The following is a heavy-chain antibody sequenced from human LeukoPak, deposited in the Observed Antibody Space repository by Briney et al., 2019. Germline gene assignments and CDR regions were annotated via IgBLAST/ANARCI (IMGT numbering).Heavy chain of an antibody. CDR1: GSSISSYY. V-gene: IGHV4-59*08. CDR2: IYYSGST. Sequence: PSETLSLTCTVSGSSISSYYWSWIRQPPGKGLEWIGYIYYSGSTNYNPSLKSRVTISVDTSKNQFSLKLSSVTAADTAVYYCARSYYYDSSGQFYGMDVWGQGTTVTVSS. D-gene: IGHD3-22*01. CDR3: ARSYYYDSSGQFYGMDV. J-gene: IGHJ6*02.